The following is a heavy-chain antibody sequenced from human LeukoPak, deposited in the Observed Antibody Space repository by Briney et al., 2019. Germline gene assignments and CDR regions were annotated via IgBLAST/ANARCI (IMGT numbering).Heavy chain of an antibody. CDR3: ARSPENMLTGDTSWFDP. Sequence: GGSLRLSCAASGFTFSSYGMNWVRQAPGKGLEWVSSISTSSSYIYYADSVKGRFTIFRDNAKKSLYLQMNSLGAEDTAVYYCARSPENMLTGDTSWFDPWGQGTLVTVSS. D-gene: IGHD3-9*01. CDR1: GFTFSSYG. J-gene: IGHJ5*02. CDR2: ISTSSSYI. V-gene: IGHV3-21*01.